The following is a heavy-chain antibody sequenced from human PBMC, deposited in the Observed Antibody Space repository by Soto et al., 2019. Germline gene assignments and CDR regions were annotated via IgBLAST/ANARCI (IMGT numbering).Heavy chain of an antibody. CDR3: AIEGGAYSGYGSDY. CDR2: IIPIFGTA. D-gene: IGHD5-12*01. V-gene: IGHV1-69*13. J-gene: IGHJ4*02. Sequence: ASVKVSCKASGGTFSSYAISWVRQAPGQGLEWMGGIIPIFGTANYAQKFQGRVTITADESTSTAYMELSSLRSEDTAVYYCAIEGGAYSGYGSDYWGQGTLVTVSS. CDR1: GGTFSSYA.